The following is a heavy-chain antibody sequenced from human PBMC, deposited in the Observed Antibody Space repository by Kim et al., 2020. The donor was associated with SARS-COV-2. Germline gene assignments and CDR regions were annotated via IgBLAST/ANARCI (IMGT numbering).Heavy chain of an antibody. V-gene: IGHV3-30*04. D-gene: IGHD3-22*01. CDR2: VSHDGTNS. CDR1: GFRFSSFA. CDR3: ATDFFDSSGR. J-gene: IGHJ4*02. Sequence: GGSLRLSCAASGFRFSSFAMHWVRQAPGKGPEWVAVVSHDGTNSFYADSVKGRFTISRDNSKNTVYLQMNSLRTEDTGFYFCATDFFDSSGRWGQGT.